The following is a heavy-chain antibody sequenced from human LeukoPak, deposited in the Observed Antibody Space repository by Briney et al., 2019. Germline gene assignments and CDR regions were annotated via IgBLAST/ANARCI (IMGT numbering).Heavy chain of an antibody. V-gene: IGHV4-59*11. CDR2: IYYSGST. J-gene: IGHJ6*03. Sequence: SETLSLTCTVPGGSISSHYWSWIRQPPGKGLEWIGYIYYSGSTNYNPSLKSRVTISVDTSKNQFSLKLSSVTAADTAVYYCAGVAGDYYYYMDVWGKGTTVTVSS. D-gene: IGHD1-14*01. CDR3: AGVAGDYYYYMDV. CDR1: GGSISSHY.